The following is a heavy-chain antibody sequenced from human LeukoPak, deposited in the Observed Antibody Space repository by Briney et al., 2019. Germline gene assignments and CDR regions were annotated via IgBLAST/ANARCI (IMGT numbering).Heavy chain of an antibody. J-gene: IGHJ4*02. Sequence: SGGSLRPSCTASGVTVSNTWMSWVRQAPGKGLEWVGLFTSRSAGGTIHYAAPVQGRFTILAEDSKNTWYLQMNGLQIEDTGIYYCTTGGGTMDFWGQGTLVTVSS. CDR3: TTGGGTMDF. D-gene: IGHD2-15*01. CDR2: FTSRSAGGTI. CDR1: GVTVSNTW. V-gene: IGHV3-15*01.